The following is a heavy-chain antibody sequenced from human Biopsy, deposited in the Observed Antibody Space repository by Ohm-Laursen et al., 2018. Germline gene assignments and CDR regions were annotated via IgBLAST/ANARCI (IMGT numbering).Heavy chain of an antibody. V-gene: IGHV3-23*01. J-gene: IGHJ6*02. CDR1: GISFSSSA. Sequence: SLRLSCAAPGISFSSSAMNWVRQAPGKGLEWVSGITASGGTTYYADSVKCRFAISRDNSNNTLYLQMNSLRDDDTAVYYCSKVPREGLSYSYSMDVWGQGTTVTVSS. CDR3: SKVPREGLSYSYSMDV. D-gene: IGHD4/OR15-4a*01. CDR2: ITASGGTT.